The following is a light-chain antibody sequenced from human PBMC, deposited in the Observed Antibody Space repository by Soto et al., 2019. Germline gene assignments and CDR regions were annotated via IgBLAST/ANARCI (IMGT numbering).Light chain of an antibody. CDR1: QTIRAY. Sequence: IQMTQSPSTLSASVGDRVTITCRASQTIRAYLNWYQHKPGKAPKLLIYGATSLHSGVPSRFSGSGSGTDFSLTISSLQPEDFATYYCQQTFSVTPLTFGGGTKVDIK. V-gene: IGKV1-39*01. J-gene: IGKJ4*01. CDR2: GAT. CDR3: QQTFSVTPLT.